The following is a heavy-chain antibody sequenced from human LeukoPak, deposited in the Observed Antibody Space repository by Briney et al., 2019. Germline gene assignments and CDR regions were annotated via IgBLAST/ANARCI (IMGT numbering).Heavy chain of an antibody. CDR1: GGSFSGYY. D-gene: IGHD3-10*01. CDR3: ARRITMVRGVIDY. J-gene: IGHJ4*02. CDR2: IYYSGST. Sequence: MASETLSLTCAIYGGSFSGYYWSWIRQPPGKGLEWIGSIYYSGSTYYNPSLKSRVTISVDTSKNQFSLKLSSVTAADTAVYYCARRITMVRGVIDYWGQGTLVTVSS. V-gene: IGHV4-34*01.